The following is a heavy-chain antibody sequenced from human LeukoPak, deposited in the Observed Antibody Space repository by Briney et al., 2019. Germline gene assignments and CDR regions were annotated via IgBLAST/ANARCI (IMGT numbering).Heavy chain of an antibody. CDR1: GGSISSGDYY. CDR2: FSYTGST. CDR3: ARGFELITFGGAIGKLNWFDS. J-gene: IGHJ5*01. V-gene: IGHV4-30-4*01. Sequence: PSETLSLTCTVSGGSISSGDYYWSWIRQPPGKGLEWIGYFSYTGSTYYNPSLKSRVSISVDTSKNQFSLKLTSVTAADTAVYYCARGFELITFGGAIGKLNWFDSWGQGTLVTVSS. D-gene: IGHD3-16*02.